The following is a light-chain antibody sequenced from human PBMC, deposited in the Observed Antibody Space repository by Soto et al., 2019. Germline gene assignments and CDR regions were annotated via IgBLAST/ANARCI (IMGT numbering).Light chain of an antibody. CDR3: GARLKSLSRTWV. J-gene: IGLJ3*02. Sequence: QSVLTQPPSASGSPGQSVTISCTGTSSDVGAYNYVSWYQQHPGKAPKLMIYEVTNRPSGVSNRFSGSKSGNTASLVISGLRSADEADYYCGARLKSLSRTWVFGGGTKLTVL. V-gene: IGLV2-14*03. CDR2: EVT. CDR1: SSDVGAYNY.